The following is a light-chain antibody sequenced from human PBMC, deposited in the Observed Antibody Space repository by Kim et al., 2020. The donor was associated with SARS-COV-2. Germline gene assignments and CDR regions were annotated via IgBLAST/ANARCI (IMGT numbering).Light chain of an antibody. V-gene: IGLV6-57*01. Sequence: KTVTISCTRSSGSITSNYVQWHQQRPGSSPPTLIFEDDQRPSGVPDRFSASIDSSSNSASLTISGLKTEDEGDSYCQSYDSNLQGVFGGGTQLTVL. CDR2: EDD. CDR3: QSYDSNLQGV. CDR1: SGSITSNY. J-gene: IGLJ3*02.